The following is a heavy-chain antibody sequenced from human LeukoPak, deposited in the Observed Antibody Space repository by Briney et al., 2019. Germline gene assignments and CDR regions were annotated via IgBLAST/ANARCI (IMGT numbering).Heavy chain of an antibody. Sequence: PSETLSLTCTVSGGSISSSSYYWGWIRQPPGKGLEWIGSIYYSGSTYYNPSLKGRVTISVDTSKNRFSLKLSSVTAADTAVYYCARQVLVTNYFDYWGQGTLVTVSS. CDR2: IYYSGST. J-gene: IGHJ4*02. CDR1: GGSISSSSYY. D-gene: IGHD3-9*01. V-gene: IGHV4-39*01. CDR3: ARQVLVTNYFDY.